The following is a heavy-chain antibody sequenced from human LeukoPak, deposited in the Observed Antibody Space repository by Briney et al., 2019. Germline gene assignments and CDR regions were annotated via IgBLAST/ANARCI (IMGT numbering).Heavy chain of an antibody. CDR3: AREAEDSSRPSYYFDY. CDR1: GYTFIAYY. J-gene: IGHJ4*02. CDR2: INPNIGGT. Sequence: GASVKVSCKTSGYTFIAYYMHWVRQAPGQGLEWMGWINPNIGGTNYAQKFQGRVTMTRDTSISTAYMELSRLSSDDTAVYYCAREAEDSSRPSYYFDYWGQGTLVTVSS. D-gene: IGHD6-6*01. V-gene: IGHV1-2*02.